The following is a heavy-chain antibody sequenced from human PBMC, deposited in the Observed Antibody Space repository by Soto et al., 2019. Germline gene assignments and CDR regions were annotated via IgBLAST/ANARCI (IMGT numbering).Heavy chain of an antibody. D-gene: IGHD2-2*01. J-gene: IGHJ3*02. CDR2: INPNSGGT. CDR1: GSTFTGYY. V-gene: IGHV1-2*04. CDR3: ARRAWYSSTSCAFDI. Sequence: GASVKVSCKASGSTFTGYYMHWVRQAPGQGLEWMGWINPNSGGTNYAQKFQGWVTMTRDTSISTAYMELSRLRSDDTAMYYCARRAWYSSTSCAFDIWGQGTMVTVSS.